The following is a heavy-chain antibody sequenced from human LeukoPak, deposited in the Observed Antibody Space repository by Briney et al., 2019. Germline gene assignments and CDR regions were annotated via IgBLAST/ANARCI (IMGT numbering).Heavy chain of an antibody. J-gene: IGHJ6*03. CDR3: ASLIAAAVPYYMDV. V-gene: IGHV4-59*01. D-gene: IGHD6-13*01. CDR2: IYYSGST. CDR1: GGSISSYY. Sequence: PSETLSLTCTVSGGSISSYYWSWIRQPPGKGLEWIGYIYYSGSTNYNPSLKSRVTISVDTSKNQFSLKLSSVTAADTAVYYCASLIAAAVPYYMDVWGKGTTVTVSS.